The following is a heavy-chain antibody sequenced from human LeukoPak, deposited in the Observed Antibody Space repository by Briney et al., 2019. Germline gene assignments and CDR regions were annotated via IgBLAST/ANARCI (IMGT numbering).Heavy chain of an antibody. CDR3: ATDLGSSFDY. V-gene: IGHV1-24*01. D-gene: IGHD1-26*01. J-gene: IGHJ4*02. CDR2: FDPEDGET. Sequence: ASVKVSCKASGGTFSSYAISWVRQAPGQGLEWMGGFDPEDGETIYAQKFQGRVTMTEDTSTDTAYMELSSLRSEDTAVYYCATDLGSSFDYWGQGTLVTVSS. CDR1: GGTFSSYA.